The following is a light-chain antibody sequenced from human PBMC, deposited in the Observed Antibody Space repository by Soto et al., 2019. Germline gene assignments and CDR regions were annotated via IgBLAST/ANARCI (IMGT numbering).Light chain of an antibody. J-gene: IGLJ2*01. CDR2: DDK. V-gene: IGLV6-57*01. Sequence: NFMLTQPHSVSESPGKTVTISCTRTSGSIASYYVQWYQLRPGSLPITVIYDDKERPSGVPDRFSGSIDSSSNSASLTISGLKTEDEADYYCQSYDSNTLVFGGGTKLTVL. CDR1: SGSIASYY. CDR3: QSYDSNTLV.